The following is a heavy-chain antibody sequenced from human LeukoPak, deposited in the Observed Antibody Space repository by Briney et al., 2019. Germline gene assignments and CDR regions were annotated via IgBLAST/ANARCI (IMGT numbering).Heavy chain of an antibody. Sequence: ASVKVSCKASGGTFSSYAISWVRQAPGQGLEWMGRIIPILGIANYAEKFQGGVTMTRDTSTSTVYMELSGLRSEDTAVYYCVRDAVAATASYYFDYWGQGTLVAVSS. CDR3: VRDAVAATASYYFDY. D-gene: IGHD6-13*01. V-gene: IGHV1-69*04. CDR2: IIPILGIA. CDR1: GGTFSSYA. J-gene: IGHJ4*02.